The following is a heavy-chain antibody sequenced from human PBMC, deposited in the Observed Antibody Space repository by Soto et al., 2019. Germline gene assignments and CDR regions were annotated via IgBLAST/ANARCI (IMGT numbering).Heavy chain of an antibody. J-gene: IGHJ4*02. Sequence: SVKVSCKASGGTFSSYAISWVRQAPGQGLEWMGGIIPIFGTANYAQKFQGRVTITADESTSTAYMELSSLRSEDTAVYYCARSEGYYDSSGYYGYWGQGTLVTVSS. V-gene: IGHV1-69*13. CDR3: ARSEGYYDSSGYYGY. D-gene: IGHD3-22*01. CDR1: GGTFSSYA. CDR2: IIPIFGTA.